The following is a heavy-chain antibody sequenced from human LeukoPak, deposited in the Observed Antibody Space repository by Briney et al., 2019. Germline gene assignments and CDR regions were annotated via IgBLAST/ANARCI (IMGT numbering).Heavy chain of an antibody. CDR1: GFTFSRYE. Sequence: PGGSLRLSCAASGFTFSRYEMNWVRQAPGKGLEWVSYISSSGSSIYYADSVKGRFTISRDNSKNTLYLQMNSLRAEDTAVYYCAKAQQAGRVVVAAMIGFWGQGTLVTVSS. CDR2: ISSSGSSI. V-gene: IGHV3-48*03. D-gene: IGHD2-15*01. CDR3: AKAQQAGRVVVAAMIGF. J-gene: IGHJ4*02.